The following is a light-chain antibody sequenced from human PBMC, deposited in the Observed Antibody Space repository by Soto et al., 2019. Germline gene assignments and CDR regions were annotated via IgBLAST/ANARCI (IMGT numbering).Light chain of an antibody. CDR1: QGIRHF. CDR2: AAS. V-gene: IGKV1-27*01. J-gene: IGKJ3*01. Sequence: DIQMTQSPTSLSASVGDIVTITCRASQGIRHFVAWYQQKPGKAPKLLSYAASTLQSGVPSRFSGSGSGTDFTLTINSLQPEDVATYSCQKYSSVPVFGPGTKVEIK. CDR3: QKYSSVPV.